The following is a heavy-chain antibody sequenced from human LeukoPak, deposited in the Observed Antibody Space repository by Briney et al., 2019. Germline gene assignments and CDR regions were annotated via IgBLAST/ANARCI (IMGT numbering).Heavy chain of an antibody. D-gene: IGHD6-25*01. CDR3: AKVSGGYYFDY. CDR1: GFTFSSFA. J-gene: IGHJ4*02. V-gene: IGHV3-23*01. Sequence: GGSLRLSCAAPGFTFSSFAMGWVRQAPGKGLEWVSAISGSGDSTYYADSVKGRFTISRDNSKNTLYLQMNSLRAEDTAIYYCAKVSGGYYFDYWGQGTLVTVSS. CDR2: ISGSGDST.